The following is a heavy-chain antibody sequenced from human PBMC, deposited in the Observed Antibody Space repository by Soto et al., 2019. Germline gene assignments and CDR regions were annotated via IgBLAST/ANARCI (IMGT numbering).Heavy chain of an antibody. J-gene: IGHJ3*02. V-gene: IGHV1-2*04. Sequence: ASVKVSCKASGYTFTGYYMHWVRQAPGQGLEWMGWINPNSGGTNYAQNFQGWVTMTRDTSISTAYMELSRLRFDDTAVYYCARGGRRITMVRGGYNGHFDIWGQGTMVTVS. CDR2: INPNSGGT. CDR3: ARGGRRITMVRGGYNGHFDI. D-gene: IGHD3-10*01. CDR1: GYTFTGYY.